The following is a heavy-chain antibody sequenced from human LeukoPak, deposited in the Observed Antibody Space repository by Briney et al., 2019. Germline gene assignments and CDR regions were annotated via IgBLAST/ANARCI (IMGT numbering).Heavy chain of an antibody. J-gene: IGHJ4*02. V-gene: IGHV3-74*01. Sequence: GVSLRLSCTASGFTFSDYWMQWVRQVPSKGLVWVARTNRDETSTTYADSVKGRFTISRDNAKNTLSLEMNSLRAEDTAVYYCARVRDGGAADFWGQGTLVTVSS. CDR3: ARVRDGGAADF. CDR1: GFTFSDYW. D-gene: IGHD4-23*01. CDR2: TNRDETST.